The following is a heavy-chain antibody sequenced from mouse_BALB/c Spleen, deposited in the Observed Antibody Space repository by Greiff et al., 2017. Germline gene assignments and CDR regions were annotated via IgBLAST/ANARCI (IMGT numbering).Heavy chain of an antibody. CDR3: ARWGWLLHYAMDY. CDR1: GFTFSSFG. J-gene: IGHJ4*01. D-gene: IGHD2-3*01. Sequence: EVMLVESGGGLVQPGGSRKLSCAASGFTFSSFGMHWVRQAPEKGLEWVAYISSGSSTIYYADTVKGRFTISRDNPKNTLFLQMTSLRSEDTAMYYCARWGWLLHYAMDYWGQGTSVTVSS. CDR2: ISSGSSTI. V-gene: IGHV5-17*02.